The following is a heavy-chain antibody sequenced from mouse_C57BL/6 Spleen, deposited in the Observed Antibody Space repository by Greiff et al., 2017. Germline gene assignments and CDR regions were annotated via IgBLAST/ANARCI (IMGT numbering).Heavy chain of an antibody. CDR1: GYTFTSYW. CDR2: IFPGSGST. Sequence: QVQLQQPGAELVKPGASVKLSCKASGYTFTSYWMHWVKQRPGQGLEWIGWIFPGSGSTYYNEKFKGKATLTVDKSSSTAYMLLSNLTSEDSAVYFCAKGGGPHYAMDYWGQGTSVTVSS. V-gene: IGHV1-75*01. CDR3: AKGGGPHYAMDY. D-gene: IGHD3-1*01. J-gene: IGHJ4*01.